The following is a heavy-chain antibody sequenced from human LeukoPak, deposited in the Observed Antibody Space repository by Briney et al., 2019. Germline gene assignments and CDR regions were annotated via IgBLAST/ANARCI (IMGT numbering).Heavy chain of an antibody. CDR1: GYTFTSYG. CDR3: ARWYSSGWYPYYYYYMDV. J-gene: IGHJ6*03. V-gene: IGHV1-18*01. Sequence: ASVQVSCKASGYTFTSYGISWARQAPGQGLEWMGWISAYNGNTNYAQKLQGRVTMTTDTSTSTAYMELRSLRSDDTAVYYCARWYSSGWYPYYYYYMDVWGKGTTVTISS. CDR2: ISAYNGNT. D-gene: IGHD6-19*01.